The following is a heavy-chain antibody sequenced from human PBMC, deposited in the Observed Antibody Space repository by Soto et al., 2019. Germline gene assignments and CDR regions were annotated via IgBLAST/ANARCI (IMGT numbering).Heavy chain of an antibody. CDR2: ISGSGGSS. CDR1: GFTVSNYA. CDR3: AKSRAPDFWSGYYNWFDP. D-gene: IGHD3-3*01. Sequence: LRLSCATSGFTVSNYAMSWVRQAPGKGLEWVSGISGSGGSSYYADSVKGRFTISRDNSKNTLNLQMDSLRAEDTAVYYCAKSRAPDFWSGYYNWFDPWGQGTLVTVSS. V-gene: IGHV3-23*01. J-gene: IGHJ5*02.